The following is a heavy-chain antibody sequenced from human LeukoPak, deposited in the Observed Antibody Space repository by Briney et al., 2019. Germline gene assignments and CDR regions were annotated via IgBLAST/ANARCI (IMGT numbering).Heavy chain of an antibody. D-gene: IGHD1-26*01. CDR1: GFTFSSYA. J-gene: IGHJ5*02. CDR3: ARVNIVGATSWFDP. Sequence: GRSLRLSCAASGFTFSSYAMHWVRQAPGKGLEWVAVISYDGSNKYYADSVKGRFTISRDNSKNTLYLQMNSLRAEDTAVYYCARVNIVGATSWFDPWGQGTLVTVSS. V-gene: IGHV3-30-3*01. CDR2: ISYDGSNK.